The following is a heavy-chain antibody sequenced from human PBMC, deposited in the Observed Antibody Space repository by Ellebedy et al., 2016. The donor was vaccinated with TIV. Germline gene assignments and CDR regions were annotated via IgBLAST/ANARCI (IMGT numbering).Heavy chain of an antibody. D-gene: IGHD3-10*01. Sequence: PGGSLRLSCAASGFTFSNYDMTWVRQAPGKGLEWVSLISGSGGSTYSADSVKGRFTISRNSSKNTLYLQMNSLRAEDTAVYYCAKRDVLVWFGEGGGDFDYWGQGTLVTVSS. CDR3: AKRDVLVWFGEGGGDFDY. J-gene: IGHJ4*02. CDR1: GFTFSNYD. V-gene: IGHV3-23*01. CDR2: ISGSGGST.